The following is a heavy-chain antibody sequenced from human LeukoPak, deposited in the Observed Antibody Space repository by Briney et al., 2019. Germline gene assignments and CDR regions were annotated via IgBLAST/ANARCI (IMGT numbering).Heavy chain of an antibody. Sequence: SETLSLTCTVSGGSISSYYWSWIRQPAGKGLEWIGRIYTSGSTNYNPSLKSRVTMSVDTSKNQFSLKLSSVTAADTAVYYCARSQYYYDSSGLSDWFDPWGQGTLVTVSS. D-gene: IGHD3-22*01. J-gene: IGHJ5*02. CDR2: IYTSGST. CDR3: ARSQYYYDSSGLSDWFDP. CDR1: GGSISSYY. V-gene: IGHV4-4*07.